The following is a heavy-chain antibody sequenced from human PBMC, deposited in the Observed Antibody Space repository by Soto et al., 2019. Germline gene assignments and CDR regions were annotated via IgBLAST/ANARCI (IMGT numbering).Heavy chain of an antibody. CDR1: GGSISSSSYY. CDR3: ASTYCSGGSCYWRNNWFDP. D-gene: IGHD2-15*01. CDR2: IYYSGST. Sequence: SETLSLTCTVSGGSISSSSYYWGWIRQPPGKGLEWIGSIYYSGSTYYNPSLKGRVTISLDTSKNQFSLKLSSVTAADTAVYYCASTYCSGGSCYWRNNWFDPWGQGTLVTVSS. V-gene: IGHV4-39*01. J-gene: IGHJ5*02.